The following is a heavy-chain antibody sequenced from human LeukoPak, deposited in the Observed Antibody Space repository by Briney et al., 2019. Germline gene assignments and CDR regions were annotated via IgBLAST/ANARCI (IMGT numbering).Heavy chain of an antibody. CDR3: ARGSLLLWFGELKPPNFDY. Sequence: PGGSLRLSCAASGFTFSSYSMNWVRQAPGKGLEWVSSISSSSSYIYYADSVKGRFTISRDNAKNSLYLQMNSLRSEDTAVYYCARGSLLLWFGELKPPNFDYWGQGTLVTVSS. V-gene: IGHV3-21*04. D-gene: IGHD3-10*01. CDR2: ISSSSSYI. CDR1: GFTFSSYS. J-gene: IGHJ4*02.